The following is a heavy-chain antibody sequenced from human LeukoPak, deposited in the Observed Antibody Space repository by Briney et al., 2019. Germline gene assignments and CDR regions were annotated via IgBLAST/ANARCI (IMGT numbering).Heavy chain of an antibody. D-gene: IGHD2/OR15-2a*01. J-gene: IGHJ4*02. CDR1: GLAFSTYA. Sequence: GGSLRLSCAASGLAFSTYAMSWVRQAPGKGLEWVSAISASDSKTYYADSVKGRFTISRDNSKNTLYLQMNRLRAEDAAVYYCVKDFHYYFDSWGQGTLVAVSS. CDR2: ISASDSKT. CDR3: VKDFHYYFDS. V-gene: IGHV3-23*01.